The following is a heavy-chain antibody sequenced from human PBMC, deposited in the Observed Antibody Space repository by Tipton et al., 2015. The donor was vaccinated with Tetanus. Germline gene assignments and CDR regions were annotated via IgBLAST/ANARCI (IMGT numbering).Heavy chain of an antibody. J-gene: IGHJ6*02. Sequence: QVQLVQSGAEVKKPGASVKVSCKASGYTFTSYGISWVRQAPGQGLEWMGWISAYNGNTNYAQKLQGRVTMTTDTSTSTAYMELRSLRSDDTAVYYCARVLAVAGNYYYYGMDVWGQGTTVTVSS. CDR2: ISAYNGNT. V-gene: IGHV1-18*01. D-gene: IGHD6-19*01. CDR3: ARVLAVAGNYYYYGMDV. CDR1: GYTFTSYG.